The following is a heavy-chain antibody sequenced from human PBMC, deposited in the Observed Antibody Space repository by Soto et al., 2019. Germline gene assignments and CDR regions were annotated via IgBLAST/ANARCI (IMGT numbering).Heavy chain of an antibody. CDR1: ICSITRSDYY. CDR3: ARGSEEKLDAQETWFDP. CDR2: IYYSGSA. D-gene: IGHD6-13*01. V-gene: IGHV4-30-4*01. Sequence: QVQLQESGPGLVKPSQTLSLTCTVSICSITRSDYYWGWIRQPPVKVLEWIGYIYYSGSAYYNPSLKTRVFITVDTSKNQFSLTLNSVTAAYTAVYYCARGSEEKLDAQETWFDPWGQGTLVTLSS. J-gene: IGHJ5*02.